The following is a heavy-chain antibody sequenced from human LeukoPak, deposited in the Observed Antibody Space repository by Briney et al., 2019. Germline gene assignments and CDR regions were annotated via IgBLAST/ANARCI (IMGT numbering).Heavy chain of an antibody. D-gene: IGHD2-2*01. CDR2: INQDGSEK. V-gene: IGHV3-7*03. CDR1: GFTFSSNW. CDR3: ARVGCSSTSCTPGAYYYYMDV. Sequence: GGSLRLSCAASGFTFSSNWMSWVRQAPGKGLEWMANINQDGSEKYYVDSVKGRFTISRDNAKNSLYLQMNSLRAEDTALYHCARVGCSSTSCTPGAYYYYMDVWGKGTTVTVSS. J-gene: IGHJ6*03.